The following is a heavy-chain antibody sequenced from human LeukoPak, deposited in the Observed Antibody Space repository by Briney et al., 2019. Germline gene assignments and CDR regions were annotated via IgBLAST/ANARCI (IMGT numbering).Heavy chain of an antibody. J-gene: IGHJ5*02. D-gene: IGHD3-10*02. CDR3: ARCTGSYNFDP. CDR1: GGSIGSYY. CDR2: IHTSGST. Sequence: PSETMSLTCTVDGGSIGSYYWSCIRQPAGKGLEWIGRIHTSGSTNYHPSLKRRVTMSVAKSKNQFTLKVSSVTAADTAVYYCARCTGSYNFDPWGQGTLVTVSS. V-gene: IGHV4-4*07.